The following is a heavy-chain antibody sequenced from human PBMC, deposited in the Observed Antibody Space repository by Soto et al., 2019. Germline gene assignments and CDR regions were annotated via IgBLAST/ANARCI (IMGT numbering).Heavy chain of an antibody. CDR3: ARGRRFVVVAATRDFDY. V-gene: IGHV4-34*01. J-gene: IGHJ4*02. CDR1: GGSFSGYY. Sequence: PSETLSLTCAVYGGSFSGYYWSWIRQPPGKGLEWIGEINHSGSTNYNPSLKSRVTISVDTSKNQFSLKLSSVTAADTAVYYCARGRRFVVVAATRDFDYWGQGTLVTVSS. D-gene: IGHD2-15*01. CDR2: INHSGST.